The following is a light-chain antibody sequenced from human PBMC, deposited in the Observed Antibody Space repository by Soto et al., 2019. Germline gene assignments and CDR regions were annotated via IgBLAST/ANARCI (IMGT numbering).Light chain of an antibody. CDR3: QQYNSYLWT. CDR2: DAS. J-gene: IGKJ1*01. CDR1: QSISSW. V-gene: IGKV1-5*01. Sequence: DIQMSLSPSTLSASVGDRATLAWRASQSISSWLAWYQQKKGKPPKILIYDASSLESGVPSRFRGSGSGTEFTLTISRLQPDDFETYYCQQYNSYLWTFGQGTKVDIK.